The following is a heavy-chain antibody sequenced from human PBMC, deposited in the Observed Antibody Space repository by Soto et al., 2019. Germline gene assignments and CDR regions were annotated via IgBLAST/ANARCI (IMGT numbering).Heavy chain of an antibody. CDR2: IWHDGTNK. CDR3: AKDLRPGAGAFDI. D-gene: IGHD3-10*01. V-gene: IGHV3-33*06. J-gene: IGHJ3*02. CDR1: GLAFSTYG. Sequence: PGGSLRLSCAASGLAFSTYGMHWVRQAPGKGLEWVATIWHDGTNKYYGDSVKGRFTISRDNSKNTVYLQMNSLRVEDTAVYYCAKDLRPGAGAFDIWGQGTMVTVSS.